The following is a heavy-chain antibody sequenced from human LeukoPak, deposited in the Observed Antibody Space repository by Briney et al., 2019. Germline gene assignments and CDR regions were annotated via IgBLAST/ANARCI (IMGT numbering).Heavy chain of an antibody. J-gene: IGHJ4*02. CDR1: GFTFSSYG. Sequence: EGSLRLSCAASGFTFSSYGMHWVRQAPGKGLEWVAVISYDGSNKYYADSVKGRFTISRDNSKNTLYLQMNSLRAEDTAVYYCAKDLFRRYFDSWGQGTLVTVSS. CDR2: ISYDGSNK. D-gene: IGHD3-9*01. V-gene: IGHV3-30*18. CDR3: AKDLFRRYFDS.